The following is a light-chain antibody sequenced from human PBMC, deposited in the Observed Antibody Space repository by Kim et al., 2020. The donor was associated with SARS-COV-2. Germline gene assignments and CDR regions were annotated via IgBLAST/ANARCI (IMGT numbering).Light chain of an antibody. V-gene: IGKV4-1*01. Sequence: DIVMTQSPDSLAVSLGERTTINCKSSQSILYNSMNKSYLAWYQQKPGQPPKLLIYWASTRESGVPDRFSGSGSGTDFTLTISSLQAEDVAVYYCQQYYCPPWTFGQGTKVDIK. CDR1: QSILYNSMNKSY. CDR3: QQYYCPPWT. J-gene: IGKJ1*01. CDR2: WAS.